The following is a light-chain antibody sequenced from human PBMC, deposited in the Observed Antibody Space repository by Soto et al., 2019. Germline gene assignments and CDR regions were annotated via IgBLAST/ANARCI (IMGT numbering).Light chain of an antibody. Sequence: QSALTQPPSASGSPGQSVTISCTGTSSDVGAYHYVSWYQQHPAKAPTLIIYEVSQRPSGVPDRFSGSKSGNTASLTVSGLQADDEADYYCSSYAGTNNYVFGTGTKVTVL. CDR2: EVS. V-gene: IGLV2-8*01. J-gene: IGLJ1*01. CDR1: SSDVGAYHY. CDR3: SSYAGTNNYV.